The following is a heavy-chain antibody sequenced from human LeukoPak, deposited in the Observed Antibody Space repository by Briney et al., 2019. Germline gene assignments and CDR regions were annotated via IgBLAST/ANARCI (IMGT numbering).Heavy chain of an antibody. Sequence: GGSLRLSCAASGFTFRSYWMHWVRQAPGKGLEWVAVIWSDGSNKYYADSVKGRFTISRDNSKKTLYLQMNSLRVEDTAVYYCVRASGSFDYWGQGTLVTVSS. CDR2: IWSDGSNK. V-gene: IGHV3-33*08. D-gene: IGHD3-10*01. J-gene: IGHJ4*02. CDR1: GFTFRSYW. CDR3: VRASGSFDY.